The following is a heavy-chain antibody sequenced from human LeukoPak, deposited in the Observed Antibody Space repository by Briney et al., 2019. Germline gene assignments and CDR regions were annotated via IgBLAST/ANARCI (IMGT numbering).Heavy chain of an antibody. Sequence: PSETLSLTCTVSGGSISSGSYYWSWIRQPAGKGLEWIGRIYTSGSTNYNPSLKSRVTISVDTSKNQFSLKLSSVTAADTAVYYCARDGGGEVLRYFDWLASPPIMDVWGKGTTVTISS. CDR3: ARDGGGEVLRYFDWLASPPIMDV. V-gene: IGHV4-61*02. D-gene: IGHD3-9*01. J-gene: IGHJ6*03. CDR2: IYTSGST. CDR1: GGSISSGSYY.